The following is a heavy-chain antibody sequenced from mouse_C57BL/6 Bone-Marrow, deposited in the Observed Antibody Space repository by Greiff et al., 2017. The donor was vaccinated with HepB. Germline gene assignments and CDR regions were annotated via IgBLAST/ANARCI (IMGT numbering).Heavy chain of an antibody. CDR1: GYTFTIYW. Sequence: QVQLQQPGAELVRPGSSVKLSCKASGYTFTIYWMDWVKQRPGQGLEWIGNIYPSDSETHYNQKFKDKATLTVDKSSSTAYMQLSSLTSEDSAVYYCASGITTPVATEWYFDVWGTGTTVTVSS. D-gene: IGHD1-1*01. J-gene: IGHJ1*03. V-gene: IGHV1-61*01. CDR3: ASGITTPVATEWYFDV. CDR2: IYPSDSET.